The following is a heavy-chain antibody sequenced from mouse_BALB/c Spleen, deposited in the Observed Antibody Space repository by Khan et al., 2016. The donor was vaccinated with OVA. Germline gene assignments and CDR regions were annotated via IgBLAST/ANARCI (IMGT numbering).Heavy chain of an antibody. CDR1: GFTFSSYA. CDR3: ASPIYYYGSSYVDY. V-gene: IGHV5-6-5*01. Sequence: EVELVESGGGLVKPGGSLKLSCAASGFTFSSYAMSWVRQTPEKRLEWVASISSGGSTYYPDSVKGRFTISRDNARNILYLQMSSLRSEDTAMYYCASPIYYYGSSYVDYWGQGTTLTVSS. CDR2: ISSGGST. D-gene: IGHD1-1*01. J-gene: IGHJ2*01.